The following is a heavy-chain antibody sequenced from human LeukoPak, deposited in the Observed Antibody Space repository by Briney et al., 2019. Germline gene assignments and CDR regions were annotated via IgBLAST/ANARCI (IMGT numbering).Heavy chain of an antibody. D-gene: IGHD3-22*01. CDR3: ARALLPYYYDSSGFGDAFDI. Sequence: SGTLSLTCTGSGGSISSSSYFWGWIRQPPGKGLEWIGSIFYSGCTYYNPSLNSRVTISVDTSKNQFSLKLSSVTTADTTVYYCARALLPYYYDSSGFGDAFDIWGQGTMVTVSS. V-gene: IGHV4-39*07. CDR1: GGSISSSSYF. CDR2: IFYSGCT. J-gene: IGHJ3*02.